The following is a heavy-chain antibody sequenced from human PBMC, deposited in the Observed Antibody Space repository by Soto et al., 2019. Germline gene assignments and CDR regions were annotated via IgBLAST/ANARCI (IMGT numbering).Heavy chain of an antibody. CDR2: IRNKSNSYST. Sequence: EVQLVESGGGLVQPGGSLRLSCAASGFSFSDHFMDWVRQAPGKGLEWVGRIRNKSNSYSTEYAASVKGRFTISRDDSRNSLYLQMDSLKTEDSAVYYCGRDNGNYLLDYWGQGTLVTVSS. D-gene: IGHD1-7*01. V-gene: IGHV3-72*01. CDR1: GFSFSDHF. J-gene: IGHJ4*02. CDR3: GRDNGNYLLDY.